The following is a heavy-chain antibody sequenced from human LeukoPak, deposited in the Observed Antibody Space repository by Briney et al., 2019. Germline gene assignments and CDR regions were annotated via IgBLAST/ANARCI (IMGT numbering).Heavy chain of an antibody. CDR2: VFYSGST. CDR1: GGSISSYY. J-gene: IGHJ4*02. Sequence: SETLSLTCTVSGGSISSYYWSWIRQPPGKGLEWIGFVFYSGSTIYNSSLKSRVTISSDTSRNKVSLELSSVTAADTAVYYCARHRSAMADFDSWGQGTLVTVSS. D-gene: IGHD5-24*01. CDR3: ARHRSAMADFDS. V-gene: IGHV4-59*08.